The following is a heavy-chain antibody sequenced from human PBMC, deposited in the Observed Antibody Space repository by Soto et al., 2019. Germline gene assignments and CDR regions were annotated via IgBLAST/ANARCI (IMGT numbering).Heavy chain of an antibody. J-gene: IGHJ6*02. V-gene: IGHV4-59*01. CDR3: ARGEDAFFYYGLDV. CDR1: GGSIPSSY. CDR2: IYDTGISGYTPST. Sequence: PSETLSLTCTVSGGSIPSSYWSWIRRPPGKGLEWIAYIYDTGISGYTPSTSYNPSLKSRVTMSVDTSKSQFSLKLPSVTAADTAVYYCARGEDAFFYYGLDVWGQGITVTVSS.